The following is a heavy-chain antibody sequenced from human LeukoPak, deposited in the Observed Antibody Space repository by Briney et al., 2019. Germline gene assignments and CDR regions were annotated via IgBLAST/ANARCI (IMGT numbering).Heavy chain of an antibody. D-gene: IGHD6-19*01. CDR2: INSDESSS. J-gene: IGHJ4*02. Sequence: PGGSLRLSCAASGFTVSNNWMNWVRQAPGKGLVWVSRINSDESSSSYADSVKGRFTISRDNAKNTLYLQMSSLRAEDTAVYYCAYSSGWYYFDYWGQGTLVTVSS. CDR1: GFTVSNNW. V-gene: IGHV3-74*01. CDR3: AYSSGWYYFDY.